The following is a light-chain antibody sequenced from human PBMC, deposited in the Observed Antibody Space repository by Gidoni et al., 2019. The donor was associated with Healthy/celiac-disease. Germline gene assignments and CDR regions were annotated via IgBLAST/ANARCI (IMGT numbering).Light chain of an antibody. V-gene: IGLV3-19*01. CDR1: SLRSYY. Sequence: SSELTQDPAVSVALGQTVSITCQGDSLRSYYASWYQQKPGQAPVLVIYGKNNRPSGIPDRFSGSSSGNTASLTLTGAQAEDEADYYCNSRDSSGNYVVFGGGTKLTVL. CDR2: GKN. J-gene: IGLJ2*01. CDR3: NSRDSSGNYVV.